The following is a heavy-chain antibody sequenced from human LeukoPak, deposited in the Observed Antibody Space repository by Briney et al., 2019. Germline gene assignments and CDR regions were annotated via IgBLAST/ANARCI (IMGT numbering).Heavy chain of an antibody. D-gene: IGHD6-13*01. V-gene: IGHV3-23*01. CDR2: ISSSGNT. CDR3: VKGRISEDGLDF. J-gene: IGHJ4*02. Sequence: PGGSLRLSCAASGFTFGRSAMTWVRQTPGKGLDWVSSISSSGNTYYADSVKGRFTISRDNSKNMLYLQMNSLRAEDTAVYYCVKGRISEDGLDFWGQGTLVSVAS. CDR1: GFTFGRSA.